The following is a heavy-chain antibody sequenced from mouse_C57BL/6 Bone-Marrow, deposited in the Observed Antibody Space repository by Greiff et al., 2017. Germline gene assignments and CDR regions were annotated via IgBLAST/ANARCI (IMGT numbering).Heavy chain of an antibody. D-gene: IGHD1-1*01. CDR3: ARKGDGSSSPWFAY. V-gene: IGHV1-55*01. Sequence: QVHVKQPGAELVKPGASVKMSCKASGYTFTSYWITWVKQRPGQGLEWIGDIYPGSGSTNYNEKFKSKATLTVDTSSSTAYMQLSSLTSEDSAVYYCARKGDGSSSPWFAYWGQGTLVTVSA. J-gene: IGHJ3*01. CDR1: GYTFTSYW. CDR2: IYPGSGST.